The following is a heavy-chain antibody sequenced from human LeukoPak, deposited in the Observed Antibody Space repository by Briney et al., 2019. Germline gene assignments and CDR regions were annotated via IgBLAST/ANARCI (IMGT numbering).Heavy chain of an antibody. CDR1: GFTFSSYW. Sequence: SGGSLRLSCAASGFTFSSYWMSWVRQAPGKGLEWVANIKQDGSEKYYVDSVKGRFTISRDNAKNSLNLQMNRLRAEDTAVYYCARDLAARPYPRRGGMDVWGQGTTVTVSS. V-gene: IGHV3-7*01. CDR2: IKQDGSEK. D-gene: IGHD6-6*01. J-gene: IGHJ6*02. CDR3: ARDLAARPYPRRGGMDV.